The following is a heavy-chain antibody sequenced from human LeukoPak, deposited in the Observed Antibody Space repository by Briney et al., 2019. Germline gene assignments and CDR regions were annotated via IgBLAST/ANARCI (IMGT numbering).Heavy chain of an antibody. D-gene: IGHD2-21*01. CDR3: AKIPACGDYYMNV. CDR2: ISAYNGNT. J-gene: IGHJ6*03. CDR1: GYTFTSYG. Sequence: ASVKVSCKASGYTFTSYGISWVRQSPGQGLEWRGGISAYNGNTNDAQKLQGRVTMTTDTSTSTAYKELRSLRSDDTAVYYCAKIPACGDYYMNVWGKGTPVTVSS. V-gene: IGHV1-18*01.